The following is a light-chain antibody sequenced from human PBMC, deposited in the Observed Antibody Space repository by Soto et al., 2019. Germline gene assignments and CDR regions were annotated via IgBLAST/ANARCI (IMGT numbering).Light chain of an antibody. CDR1: QSIGNF. Sequence: DMQMTQSQSSLSASVGDRVNITCRARQSIGNFLNWYQQNPGTVHKVLIYSASSLQIGVPSRFSGSGFGTYFTLTIYSLQPYDFANYYCQQSHTNRTFGGGAPLEIK. J-gene: IGKJ4*01. CDR2: SAS. CDR3: QQSHTNRT. V-gene: IGKV1-39*01.